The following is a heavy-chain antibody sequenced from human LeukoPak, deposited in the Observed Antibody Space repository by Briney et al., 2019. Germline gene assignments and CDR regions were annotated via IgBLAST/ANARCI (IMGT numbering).Heavy chain of an antibody. CDR2: IKQDGSEK. J-gene: IGHJ6*03. CDR1: GFAFSSYW. CDR3: AKAQYSSSWYEGYYYYMDV. V-gene: IGHV3-7*01. Sequence: GGSLRLSCAASGFAFSSYWMSWVRQAPGKGLEWVANIKQDGSEKYYVDSVKGRFTISRDNAKNSLYLQMNSLRAEDTAVYCCAKAQYSSSWYEGYYYYMDVWGKGTTVTVSS. D-gene: IGHD6-13*01.